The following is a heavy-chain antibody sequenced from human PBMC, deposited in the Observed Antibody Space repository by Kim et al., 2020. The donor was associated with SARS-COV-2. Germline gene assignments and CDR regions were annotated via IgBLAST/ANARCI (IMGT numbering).Heavy chain of an antibody. Sequence: SETLSLICTVSGGSISSRSDYWSWIRQPAGKGLEWIGRFYTSGSTNYNPSLKSRVTISVDTSKNRFSLKLSSVTAADTAVYYCAREVGSQLLGYWFDPWGQGTLVTVSS. CDR1: GGSISSRSDY. CDR3: AREVGSQLLGYWFDP. D-gene: IGHD2-2*01. V-gene: IGHV4-61*02. CDR2: FYTSGST. J-gene: IGHJ5*02.